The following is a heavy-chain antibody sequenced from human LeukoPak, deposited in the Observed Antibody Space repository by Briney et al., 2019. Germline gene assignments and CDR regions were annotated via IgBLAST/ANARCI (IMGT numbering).Heavy chain of an antibody. Sequence: GASVKVSCKASGYTFTSYGISWVRQAPGQGLEWMGWISAYNGNTNYAQKLQGRVTMTTDTSTSTAYMELSSLRSEDTAVYYCARASGGVPAAIGDYWGQGTLVTVSS. CDR2: ISAYNGNT. CDR1: GYTFTSYG. V-gene: IGHV1-18*01. J-gene: IGHJ4*02. CDR3: ARASGGVPAAIGDY. D-gene: IGHD2-2*02.